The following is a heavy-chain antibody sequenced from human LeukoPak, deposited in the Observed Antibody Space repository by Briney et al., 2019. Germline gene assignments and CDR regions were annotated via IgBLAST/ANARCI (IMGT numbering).Heavy chain of an antibody. CDR1: GYTFTSYY. J-gene: IGHJ4*02. D-gene: IGHD5-24*01. CDR3: ARARQMATIDY. CDR2: INPSGGST. V-gene: IGHV1-46*01. Sequence: ASVKVSFTASGYTFTSYYMHWVRQAPGQGLEWMGIINPSGGSTSYAQKFQGRVTMTRDTSTSTVYMELSSLRSEDTAVYYCARARQMATIDYWGQGTLVTVSS.